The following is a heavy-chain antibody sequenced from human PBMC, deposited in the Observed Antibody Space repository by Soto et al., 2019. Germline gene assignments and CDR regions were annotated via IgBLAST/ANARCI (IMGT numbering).Heavy chain of an antibody. CDR2: INHSGST. D-gene: IGHD5-18*01. CDR1: GGSFSGYY. CDR3: ARGRLGYSYGERHPYYFDY. Sequence: QVQLQQWGAGLLKPSETLSLTCAVYGGSFSGYYWSWIRQPPGKGLEWIGAINHSGSTNYNPSLKSRVTISVDTSKNQCSLKLSSVTAADTAVYYCARGRLGYSYGERHPYYFDYWGQGTLVTVSS. V-gene: IGHV4-34*01. J-gene: IGHJ4*02.